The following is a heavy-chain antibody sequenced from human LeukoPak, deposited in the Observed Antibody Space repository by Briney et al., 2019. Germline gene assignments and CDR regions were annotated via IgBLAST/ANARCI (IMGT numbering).Heavy chain of an antibody. V-gene: IGHV3-30*18. CDR1: GFTFSSYA. CDR3: AKGILYVGLHSPPDY. Sequence: GGSLRLSCAASGFTFSSYAMSWVRQAPGKGLEWVAFISNDGSNKHFGDSVKGRFTTSRDNSKNTLYLQMNSLRSEDTAVYYCAKGILYVGLHSPPDYWGQGTLVTVSS. CDR2: ISNDGSNK. D-gene: IGHD2-8*01. J-gene: IGHJ4*02.